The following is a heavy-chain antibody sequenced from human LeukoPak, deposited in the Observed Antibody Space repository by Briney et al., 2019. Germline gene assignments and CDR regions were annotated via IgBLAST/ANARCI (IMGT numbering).Heavy chain of an antibody. CDR1: GFTFSSYG. CDR2: ISYDGSNK. CDR3: AKTAGSSWSYLDY. D-gene: IGHD6-13*01. V-gene: IGHV3-30*18. J-gene: IGHJ4*02. Sequence: GGSLRLPCAASGFTFSSYGMHWVRQAPGKGLEWVAVISYDGSNKHYTDSVKGRFTISRDNSKNTLYLQMNSLRAEDTAVYYCAKTAGSSWSYLDYWGQGTLVTVSS.